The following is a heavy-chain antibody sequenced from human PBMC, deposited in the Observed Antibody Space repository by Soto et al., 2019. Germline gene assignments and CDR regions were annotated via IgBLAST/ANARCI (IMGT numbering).Heavy chain of an antibody. J-gene: IGHJ6*03. CDR3: AVGLYYYDYYMDV. Sequence: SETLSLTCTVSGGSISSGGYYWSWIRQHPGKGLEWIGNIYYSGSTYYNPSLKSRVTISVDTSKNQFSLKLSSVTAADTAVYYCAVGLYYYDYYMDVWGKGTTVTVSS. V-gene: IGHV4-31*03. CDR2: IYYSGST. D-gene: IGHD3-10*01. CDR1: GGSISSGGYY.